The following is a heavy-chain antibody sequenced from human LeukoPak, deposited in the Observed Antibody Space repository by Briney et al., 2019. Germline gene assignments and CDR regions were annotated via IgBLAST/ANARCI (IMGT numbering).Heavy chain of an antibody. CDR2: ISAYNGNT. Sequence: ASVKVSCKASGYTFTSYGISWVRQAPGQGLEWMGWISAYNGNTNYAQKLQGRDTMTTDTSTSTAYMELRSLRSDDTAVYYCARDRPYGSGSYSPDYWGQGTLVTVSS. D-gene: IGHD3-10*01. V-gene: IGHV1-18*01. CDR3: ARDRPYGSGSYSPDY. CDR1: GYTFTSYG. J-gene: IGHJ4*02.